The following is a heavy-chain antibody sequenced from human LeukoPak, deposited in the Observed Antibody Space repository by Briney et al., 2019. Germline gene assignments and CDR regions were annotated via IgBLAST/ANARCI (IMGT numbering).Heavy chain of an antibody. V-gene: IGHV3-30*02. J-gene: IGHJ5*01. CDR3: AKDLTYGDGRWEFDS. CDR1: RFTFSSYG. D-gene: IGHD4-17*01. Sequence: GGSLRLSCAASRFTFSSYGMHWVRQAPGKGLEWVAFIPYDGNNKYYADSVKGRFTISRDNSRDTLYLQMNSLRADDTAVYFCAKDLTYGDGRWEFDSWGQGTLVTVA. CDR2: IPYDGNNK.